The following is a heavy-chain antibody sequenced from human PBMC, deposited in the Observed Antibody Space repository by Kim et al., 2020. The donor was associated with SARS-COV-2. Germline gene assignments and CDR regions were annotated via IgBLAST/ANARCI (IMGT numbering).Heavy chain of an antibody. Sequence: GGSLRLSCAASGFTFNTYSMIWVRQAPGKGLEWVSCISSSGSHINYADSVRGRFTISRDNAKNLIDLQMNSLRAEDTAVYYCAMRVEGCSADCLLRGYQYGMDVWGQGTTVTVSS. D-gene: IGHD2-21*02. CDR1: GFTFNTYS. CDR2: ISSSGSHI. V-gene: IGHV3-21*01. J-gene: IGHJ6*02. CDR3: AMRVEGCSADCLLRGYQYGMDV.